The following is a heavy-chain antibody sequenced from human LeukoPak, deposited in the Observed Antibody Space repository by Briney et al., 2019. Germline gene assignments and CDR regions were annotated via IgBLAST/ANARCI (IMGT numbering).Heavy chain of an antibody. V-gene: IGHV1-46*01. CDR1: GYTFTSYS. D-gene: IGHD4-17*01. J-gene: IGHJ4*02. CDR3: ARDEDYGIFVNVDY. CDR2: VNPSGGST. Sequence: ASVKVSCKASGYTFTSYSMHWVRQAPGQGLEWMGTVNPSGGSTSYAQKFQGRVTMTKDMSTRTVYMELSSLRSDDTAVYYCARDEDYGIFVNVDYWGQGTLVTVSS.